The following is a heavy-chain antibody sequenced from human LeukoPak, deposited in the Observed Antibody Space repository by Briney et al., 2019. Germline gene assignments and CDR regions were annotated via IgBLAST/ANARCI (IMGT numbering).Heavy chain of an antibody. CDR2: MNPNSGNT. J-gene: IGHJ3*02. Sequence: ASVKVSCKASGYTFTSYDINWVRQATGQGLEWMGWMNPNSGNTGYAQKFQGRVTMTRNTSISTDYMELSSLRSEDTAVYYCARGPQRTRLLWFGVELDAFDIWGQGTMVTVSS. V-gene: IGHV1-8*01. CDR3: ARGPQRTRLLWFGVELDAFDI. D-gene: IGHD3-10*01. CDR1: GYTFTSYD.